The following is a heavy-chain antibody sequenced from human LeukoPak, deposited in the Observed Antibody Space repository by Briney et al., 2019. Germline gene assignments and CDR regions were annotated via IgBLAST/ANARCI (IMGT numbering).Heavy chain of an antibody. CDR1: GDSTSNFY. CDR3: ARGPRRYCSSTSCSNNWFDP. D-gene: IGHD2-2*01. Sequence: PSETLSLTCTVSGDSTSNFYWNWIRQSPGKGLEWIGNIHYSGSSVYNPSLKSRGTISIDTSRRQFFLKLSSVTAADTAVYYCARGPRRYCSSTSCSNNWFDPWGQGTLVTVSS. J-gene: IGHJ5*02. V-gene: IGHV4-59*12. CDR2: IHYSGSS.